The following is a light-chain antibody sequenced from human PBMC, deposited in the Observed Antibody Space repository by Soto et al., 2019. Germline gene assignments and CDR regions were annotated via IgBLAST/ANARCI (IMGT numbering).Light chain of an antibody. Sequence: DIVMTQSPDSLAVSLGERATLNCKSSQSVLYSSNNKNYLAWFQQKPGQPPKLLIYWASTRESGVPDRFSCSGSGTDFTLTISSLQAEDVAVYYCQPSLSRVTFGGWTKVEIK. V-gene: IGKV4-1*01. CDR2: WAS. CDR3: QPSLSRVT. J-gene: IGKJ4*01. CDR1: QSVLYSSNNKNY.